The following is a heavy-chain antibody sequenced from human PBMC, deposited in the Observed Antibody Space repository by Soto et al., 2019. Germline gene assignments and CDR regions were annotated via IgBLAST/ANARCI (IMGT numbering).Heavy chain of an antibody. CDR2: IYPGDSDT. CDR3: ARKYYYDSSGYYKNAFDI. D-gene: IGHD3-22*01. Sequence: LGESLKISRKGSGYGFTSYWIGWVRQMPGKGLEWMGIIYPGDSDTRYSPSFQGQVTISADKSISTAYLQWSSLKASDTAMYYCARKYYYDSSGYYKNAFDIWGQGTMVTVSS. V-gene: IGHV5-51*01. CDR1: GYGFTSYW. J-gene: IGHJ3*02.